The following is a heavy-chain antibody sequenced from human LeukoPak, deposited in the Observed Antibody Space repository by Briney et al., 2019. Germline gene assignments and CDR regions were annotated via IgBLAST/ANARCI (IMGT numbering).Heavy chain of an antibody. Sequence: GGSLRLSCAASGCTFSDYYMSWIRQAPGKGLEWVSYISSSSSYTNYADSVKGRFTISRDNAKNSLYLQMNSLRAEDTAVYYCARLNGYDILTGYYELVLDNWFDPWGQGTLVTVSS. CDR3: ARLNGYDILTGYYELVLDNWFDP. D-gene: IGHD3-9*01. V-gene: IGHV3-11*06. J-gene: IGHJ5*02. CDR1: GCTFSDYY. CDR2: ISSSSSYT.